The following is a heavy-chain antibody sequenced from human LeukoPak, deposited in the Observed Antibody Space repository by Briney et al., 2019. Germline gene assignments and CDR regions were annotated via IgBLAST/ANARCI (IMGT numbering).Heavy chain of an antibody. CDR1: GFTFSDFG. Sequence: GGSLRLSCAASGFTFSDFGMHWVRQPPGKGLEWVAVISYDGSSEAYGDSVKGRFILRRDNYENMLYLQMNSLKPEDTAVYYCAKDARITLPRGFTGADCGQGTLVTVSS. D-gene: IGHD3-10*01. J-gene: IGHJ4*02. V-gene: IGHV3-30*18. CDR2: ISYDGSSE. CDR3: AKDARITLPRGFTGAD.